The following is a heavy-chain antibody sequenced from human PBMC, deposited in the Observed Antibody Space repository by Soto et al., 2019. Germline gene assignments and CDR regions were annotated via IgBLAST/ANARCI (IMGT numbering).Heavy chain of an antibody. CDR3: ARFTAGLDY. CDR1: GGSISSYY. J-gene: IGHJ4*02. CDR2: IYYSGST. V-gene: IGHV4-59*01. D-gene: IGHD5-18*01. Sequence: KPSETLSLTCTVSGGSISSYYWSWIRQPPGKGLEWIGYIYYSGSTNYNPSLKSRVTISVDTSKNQFSLKLSSVAAADTAVYYCARFTAGLDYWGQGTLVTVSS.